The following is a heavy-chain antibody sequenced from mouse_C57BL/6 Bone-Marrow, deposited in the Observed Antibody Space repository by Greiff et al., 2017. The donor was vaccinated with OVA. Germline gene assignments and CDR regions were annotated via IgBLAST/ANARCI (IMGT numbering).Heavy chain of an antibody. CDR3: ARGGGY. Sequence: EVKLMESGGGLVKPGGSLKLSCAASGFTFSSYAMSWVRQTPEKRLEWVATISDGGSYTYYPDNVKGRFTISRDNAMNNLYLQMSHLKSEDTAMYYCARGGGYWGQGTTLTVSS. V-gene: IGHV5-4*03. J-gene: IGHJ2*01. CDR2: ISDGGSYT. CDR1: GFTFSSYA.